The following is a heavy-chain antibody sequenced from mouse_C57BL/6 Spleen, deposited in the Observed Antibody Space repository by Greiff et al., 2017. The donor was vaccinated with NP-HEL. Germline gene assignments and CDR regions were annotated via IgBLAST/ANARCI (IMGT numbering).Heavy chain of an antibody. CDR1: GCTVTDDN. Sequence: VQLQQSGPELVKPGVVGTIHGKVVGCTVTDDNSDWVKVVHGKSLEWIGDINPNDGGTIYNQKFKGKATLTVDKSSSTAYMELRSLTSEDTAVYYCARSYGSSYEGYAMDYWGQGTSVTVSS. J-gene: IGHJ4*01. V-gene: IGHV1-18*01. D-gene: IGHD1-1*01. CDR2: INPNDGGT. CDR3: ARSYGSSYEGYAMDY.